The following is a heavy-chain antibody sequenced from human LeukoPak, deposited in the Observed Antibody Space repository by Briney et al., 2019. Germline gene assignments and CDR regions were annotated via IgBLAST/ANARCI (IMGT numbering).Heavy chain of an antibody. CDR1: GFTFDDYA. Sequence: GGSLGLSCAASGFTFDDYAMHWVRQAPGKGLEWVSGISWNSGSIGYADSVKGRFTISRDNAKNSLYLQMNSLRAEDTALYYCAKEDRRGRHFDYWGQGTLVTVSS. CDR3: AKEDRRGRHFDY. V-gene: IGHV3-9*01. D-gene: IGHD3-16*01. CDR2: ISWNSGSI. J-gene: IGHJ4*02.